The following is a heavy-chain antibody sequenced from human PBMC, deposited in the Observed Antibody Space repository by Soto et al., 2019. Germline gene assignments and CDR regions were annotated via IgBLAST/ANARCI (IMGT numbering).Heavy chain of an antibody. D-gene: IGHD6-13*01. V-gene: IGHV3-33*06. CDR2: IWYDGSNK. CDR1: GFTFSSYG. CDR3: AKGAWKQLVIGAFDY. J-gene: IGHJ4*02. Sequence: GGSLRLSCSASGFTFSSYGMHWVRQAPGKGLEWVAVIWYDGSNKYYADSVKGRFTISRDNSKNTLYLQMNSLRAEDTAVYYCAKGAWKQLVIGAFDYWGQGTLVTVSS.